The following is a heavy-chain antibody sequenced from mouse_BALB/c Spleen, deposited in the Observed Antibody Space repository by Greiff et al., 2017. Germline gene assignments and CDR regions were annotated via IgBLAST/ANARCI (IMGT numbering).Heavy chain of an antibody. CDR1: GFTFSSYA. CDR2: ISSGGSYT. V-gene: IGHV5-9-3*01. D-gene: IGHD1-1*01. CDR3: ASPIYYYGSSPYYYAMDY. Sequence: EVQLVESGGGLVKPGGSLKLSCAASGFTFSSYAMSWVRQTPEKRLEWVATISSGGSYTYYPDSVKGRFTISRDNAKNTLYLQMSSLRSEDTAMYYCASPIYYYGSSPYYYAMDYWGQGTSVTVSS. J-gene: IGHJ4*01.